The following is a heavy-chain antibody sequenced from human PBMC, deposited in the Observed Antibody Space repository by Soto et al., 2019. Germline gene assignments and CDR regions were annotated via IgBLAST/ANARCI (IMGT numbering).Heavy chain of an antibody. CDR1: GFTFTSSA. CDR2: IVVGSGNT. Sequence: VASVKVSCKASGFTFTSSAVQWVRQARGQRLEWIGWIVVGSGNTNYAQKFQERVTITRDMSTSTAYMELSSLRSEDTAVYYCAADPLHAENFDYWGQGTLVTVSS. V-gene: IGHV1-58*01. CDR3: AADPLHAENFDY. J-gene: IGHJ4*02.